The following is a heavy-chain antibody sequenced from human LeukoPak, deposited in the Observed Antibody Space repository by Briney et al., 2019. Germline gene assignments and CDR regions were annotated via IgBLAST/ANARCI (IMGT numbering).Heavy chain of an antibody. Sequence: GGSLRLSCAASGFTFSSYGMHWVRQAPGKGLEWVAFIRYDGSNKYYAHSVKGRFTISRDNSKNTLYLQMNSLRAEDTAVYYCAKRGEVVVPAAIIFDYWGQGTLVTVSS. CDR3: AKRGEVVVPAAIIFDY. D-gene: IGHD2-2*01. J-gene: IGHJ4*02. V-gene: IGHV3-30*02. CDR1: GFTFSSYG. CDR2: IRYDGSNK.